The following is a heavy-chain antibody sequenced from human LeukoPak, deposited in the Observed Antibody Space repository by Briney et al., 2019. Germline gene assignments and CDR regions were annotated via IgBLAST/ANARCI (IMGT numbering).Heavy chain of an antibody. CDR1: GYSFPIYW. Sequence: GESLKISCKGSGYSFPIYWIGWVRQMPGKGLEWMGIIYPGDSDTRYSPSFQGQVSISVDKSIDTAFLQWSSLKASDTAMYYCARQGYGDYFDYWGQGTLVTVSS. J-gene: IGHJ4*02. D-gene: IGHD4-17*01. V-gene: IGHV5-51*01. CDR2: IYPGDSDT. CDR3: ARQGYGDYFDY.